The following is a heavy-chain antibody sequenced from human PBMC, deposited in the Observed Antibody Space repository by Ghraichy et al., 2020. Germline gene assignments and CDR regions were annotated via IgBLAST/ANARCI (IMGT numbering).Heavy chain of an antibody. V-gene: IGHV1-18*01. CDR1: GYTFTSYS. CDR2: ISGYNGDT. CDR3: ARRKRGGYSGYQYYFDY. J-gene: IGHJ4*02. Sequence: ASVKVSCKASGYTFTSYSINWVRQAPGQGLEWMGWISGYNGDTNYAQKFQGRVTMTRDTSTTTGYMELRSLRSDDTAVYYCARRKRGGYSGYQYYFDYWGQGTLVTVSS. D-gene: IGHD5-12*01.